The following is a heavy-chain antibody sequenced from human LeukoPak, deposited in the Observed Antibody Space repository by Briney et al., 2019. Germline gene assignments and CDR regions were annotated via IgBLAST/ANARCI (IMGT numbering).Heavy chain of an antibody. CDR1: GFALSSYA. CDR3: AKDSRGYQDFFDY. D-gene: IGHD3-22*01. CDR2: TSSSDAGT. V-gene: IGHV3-23*01. J-gene: IGHJ4*02. Sequence: GGSLRLSCAASGFALSSYAMSWVRQAPGKGLEWDSATSSSDAGTYHAESVRGRFTISRDNSKNTLYLQMNSLRADDAAVYYCAKDSRGYQDFFDYWGQGTLVTVSS.